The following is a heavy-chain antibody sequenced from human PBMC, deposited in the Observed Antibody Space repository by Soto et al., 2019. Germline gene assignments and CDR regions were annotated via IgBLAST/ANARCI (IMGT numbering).Heavy chain of an antibody. D-gene: IGHD2-15*01. Sequence: QVQLVQSGAEVTKPGASVKVSCKASGYTFTSYYMHWVRQAPGQGLEWMGIINPSGGSTSYAQKFPGGVTMTRDTSTSTVYMELSSLRSEDTAVYYCASPNEGYGSGGSCYSFDYCGQGTLVTVSS. J-gene: IGHJ4*02. CDR3: ASPNEGYGSGGSCYSFDY. CDR1: GYTFTSYY. V-gene: IGHV1-46*01. CDR2: INPSGGST.